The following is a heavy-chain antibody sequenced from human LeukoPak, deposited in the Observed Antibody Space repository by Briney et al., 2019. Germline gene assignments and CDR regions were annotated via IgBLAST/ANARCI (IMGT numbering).Heavy chain of an antibody. CDR2: IYHSGST. CDR1: GGSISSGGYY. D-gene: IGHD2-2*01. J-gene: IGHJ4*02. V-gene: IGHV4-30-2*01. Sequence: SETLSLTCTVSGGSISSGGYYWSWIRQPPGKGLEWIGYIYHSGSTYYNPSLKSRVTISVDRSKNQFSLKLSSVTAADTAVYYCARGRVVVVPAATFDYWGQGTLVTVSS. CDR3: ARGRVVVVPAATFDY.